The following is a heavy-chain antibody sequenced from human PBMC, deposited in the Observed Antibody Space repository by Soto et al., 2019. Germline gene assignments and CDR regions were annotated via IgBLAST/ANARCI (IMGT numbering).Heavy chain of an antibody. CDR1: GFTFSSYA. CDR3: ARNSPPIVLMVYAMIFDY. CDR2: ISGSGGST. V-gene: IGHV3-23*01. D-gene: IGHD2-8*01. J-gene: IGHJ4*02. Sequence: GGSLRLSCAASGFTFSSYAMSWVRQAPGKGLEWVSAISGSGGSTYYADSVKGRFTISRDNSKNTLYLQMNSLRAEDTAVYYCARNSPPIVLMVYAMIFDYWAQGTLVTVPS.